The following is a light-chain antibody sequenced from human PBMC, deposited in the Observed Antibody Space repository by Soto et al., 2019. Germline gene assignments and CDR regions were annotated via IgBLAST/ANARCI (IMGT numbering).Light chain of an antibody. V-gene: IGLV2-8*01. Sequence: QSVLTPPPSASGSPGQSVTLSCTGTSSDVGGYNSVSWYQQHPGKAPKLMIYEVSKRPSGVPDRFSGSKSGNTASLTVSGLQAEDEADYYCSSYAGSNNYVFGTGTKVTVL. CDR3: SSYAGSNNYV. CDR1: SSDVGGYNS. J-gene: IGLJ1*01. CDR2: EVS.